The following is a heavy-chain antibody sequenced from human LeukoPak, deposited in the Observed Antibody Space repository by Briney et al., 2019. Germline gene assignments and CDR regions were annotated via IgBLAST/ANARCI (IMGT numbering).Heavy chain of an antibody. J-gene: IGHJ6*03. V-gene: IGHV4-4*07. CDR3: ARDRGSSWYHYYYYMDV. CDR2: IYTSGST. Sequence: PSETLSLTRTVSGGSISSYYWSWIRQPAGKGLEWIGRIYTSGSTNYNPSLKSRVTMSVDTSKNQFSLKLSSVTAADTAVYYCARDRGSSWYHYYYYMDVWGKGTTVTVSS. D-gene: IGHD6-13*01. CDR1: GGSISSYY.